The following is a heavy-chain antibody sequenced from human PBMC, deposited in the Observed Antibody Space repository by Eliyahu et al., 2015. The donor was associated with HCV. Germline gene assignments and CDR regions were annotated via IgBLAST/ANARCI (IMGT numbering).Heavy chain of an antibody. CDR3: ASKSYYDSSGNYYDF. Sequence: QVQLVQSGAEVKKPGSSVKVSCKASGGSFSNFAFSWVRPAPGQGLEWMGGIXPAXDTPIYXPKFEGXVTITAXXSTSTVYMGLSSLXSDDTAVYFCASKSYYDSSGNYYDFWGQGSLVTVSS. CDR1: GGSFSNFA. V-gene: IGHV1-69*01. J-gene: IGHJ4*02. D-gene: IGHD3-22*01. CDR2: IXPAXDTP.